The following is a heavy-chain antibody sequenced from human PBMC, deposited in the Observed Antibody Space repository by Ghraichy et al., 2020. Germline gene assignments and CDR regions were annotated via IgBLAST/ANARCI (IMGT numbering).Heavy chain of an antibody. CDR1: GGSISSYY. CDR3: ARGESQHDAFDI. CDR2: IYYSGST. J-gene: IGHJ3*02. Sequence: SETLSLTCTVSGGSISSYYWSWIRQPPGKGLEWIGYIYYSGSTNYNPSLKSRVTISVDTSKNQFSLKLSSVTAADTAVYYCARGESQHDAFDIWGQGTMVTVSS. V-gene: IGHV4-59*01.